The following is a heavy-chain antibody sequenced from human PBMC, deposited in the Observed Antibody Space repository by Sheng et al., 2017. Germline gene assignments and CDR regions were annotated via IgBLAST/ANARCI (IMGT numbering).Heavy chain of an antibody. D-gene: IGHD4-17*01. Sequence: QVQLQESGPGLVKPSETLSLTCTVSGGSISSYYWSWIRQPAGKGLEWIGRIYTSGSTNYNPSLKSRVTMSVDTSKNQFSLKLSSVTAADTAVYYCARDHSGPVYGDPLYYGMDVWGQGTTVTVSS. V-gene: IGHV4-4*07. CDR2: IYTSGST. CDR3: ARDHSGPVYGDPLYYGMDV. CDR1: GGSISSYY. J-gene: IGHJ6*02.